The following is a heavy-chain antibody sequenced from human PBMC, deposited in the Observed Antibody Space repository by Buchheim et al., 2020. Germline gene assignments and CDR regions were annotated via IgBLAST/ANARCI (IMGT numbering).Heavy chain of an antibody. CDR3: ARDVIVDTAMEYYYYGMDV. D-gene: IGHD5-18*01. CDR2: IYYSGST. V-gene: IGHV4-59*01. J-gene: IGHJ6*02. CDR1: GGSISSYY. Sequence: QVQLQESGPGLVKPSETLSLTCTVSGGSISSYYWSWIRQPPGKGLEWIGYIYYSGSTNYNPSLKSRVTISVDTSKNQSSLKLSSVTAADTAVYYCARDVIVDTAMEYYYYGMDVWGQGTT.